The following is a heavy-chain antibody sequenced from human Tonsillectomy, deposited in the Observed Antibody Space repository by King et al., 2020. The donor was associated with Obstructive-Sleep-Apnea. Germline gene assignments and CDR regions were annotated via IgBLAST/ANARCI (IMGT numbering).Heavy chain of an antibody. CDR1: GFTFSSYA. CDR2: ISYDGSNK. D-gene: IGHD4-17*01. Sequence: VQLVESGGGVVQPGRSLRLSCAASGFTFSSYAMHWVRQAPGKGLEWVAVISYDGSNKYYADSVKGRFTISRDNSKNTLYLRMSSLRAEDTAVYYCARPFELDYGDYGLFDYWGQGTLVTVAS. V-gene: IGHV3-30*04. J-gene: IGHJ4*02. CDR3: ARPFELDYGDYGLFDY.